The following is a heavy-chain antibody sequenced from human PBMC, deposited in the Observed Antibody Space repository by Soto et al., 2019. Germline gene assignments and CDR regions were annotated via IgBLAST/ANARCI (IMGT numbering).Heavy chain of an antibody. CDR3: ARQSEVVATNNWFDP. D-gene: IGHD5-12*01. CDR1: GYSFTSYW. J-gene: IGHJ5*02. Sequence: WESLKISCKGSGYSFTSYWIGWVRQMPGKGLEWMGIIYPGDSDTRYSPSFQGQVTISADKSISTAYLQWSSLKASDTAMYYCARQSEVVATNNWFDPCGQGTLVTASS. V-gene: IGHV5-51*01. CDR2: IYPGDSDT.